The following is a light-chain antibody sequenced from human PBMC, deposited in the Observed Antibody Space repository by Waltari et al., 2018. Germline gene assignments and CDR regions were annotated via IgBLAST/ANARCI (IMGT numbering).Light chain of an antibody. J-gene: IGKJ1*01. V-gene: IGKV1-5*03. CDR1: QSLSNW. Sequence: DIQMTQSPSTLSAPVGARVTITCRASQSLSNWLAWYQQKPGKAPKVLIYKASTLESGVPSRFSGSGSGTEFTLTISSLQPDDFATYYCQQYRNLWTFGQGTKVEIK. CDR2: KAS. CDR3: QQYRNLWT.